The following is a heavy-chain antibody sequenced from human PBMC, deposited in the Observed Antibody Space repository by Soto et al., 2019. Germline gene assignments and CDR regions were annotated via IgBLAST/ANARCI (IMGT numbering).Heavy chain of an antibody. CDR3: ARGTRYYDFWSGYYPDY. V-gene: IGHV4-30-4*01. D-gene: IGHD3-3*01. CDR2: IYYSGST. J-gene: IGHJ4*02. Sequence: PSETLSLTCTVSCGSIISGDYYWSWIRQPPGKGLEWIGYIYYSGSTYYNPSLKSRVTISVDTSKNQFSLKLSSVTAADTAVYYCARGTRYYDFWSGYYPDYWGQGTLVTVSS. CDR1: CGSIISGDYY.